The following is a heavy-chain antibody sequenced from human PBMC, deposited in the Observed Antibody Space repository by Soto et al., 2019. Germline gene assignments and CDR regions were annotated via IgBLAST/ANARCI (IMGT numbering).Heavy chain of an antibody. V-gene: IGHV3-23*01. CDR2: ISGSGGSP. J-gene: IGHJ5*02. CDR1: GFTFSSYG. CDR3: AKGVSTTRTYSCLDP. D-gene: IGHD3-22*01. Sequence: GVSLRLSCAVSGFTFSSYGMTWVRQAPGKGLEWVSAISGSGGSPYYADSVKGRFTISRDNSKNTLYLQMNSLRVEDTAIYYCAKGVSTTRTYSCLDPWGQGTLVTVSS.